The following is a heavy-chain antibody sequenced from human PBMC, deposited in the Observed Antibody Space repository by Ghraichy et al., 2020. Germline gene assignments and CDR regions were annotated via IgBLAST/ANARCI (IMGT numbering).Heavy chain of an antibody. Sequence: GGSLRLSCAASGFTFSKYSMQWVRQAPGKGLEWVSLISWDGANTYYADSVKGRFTNSRDNRKNSLYLEMTGLRTEDTALYYCATCWEDYDILTGMDVWGQGTTVPVSS. CDR1: GFTFSKYS. CDR2: ISWDGANT. CDR3: ATCWEDYDILTGMDV. V-gene: IGHV3-43*01. J-gene: IGHJ6*02. D-gene: IGHD3-9*01.